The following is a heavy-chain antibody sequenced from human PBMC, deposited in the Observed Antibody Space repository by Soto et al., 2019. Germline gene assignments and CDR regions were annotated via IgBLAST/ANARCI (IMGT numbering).Heavy chain of an antibody. CDR3: ARGSRRITIFGVVIIPFDY. CDR2: INHSGST. V-gene: IGHV4-34*01. Sequence: QVQLQQWGAGLLKPSETLSLTCAVYGGSFSGYYWSWIRQPPGKGLEWIGEINHSGSTNYNPSLKSRVTISVDTSKNQFSLKLSSVTAADTAVYYCARGSRRITIFGVVIIPFDYWGQGTLVTVSS. D-gene: IGHD3-3*01. CDR1: GGSFSGYY. J-gene: IGHJ4*02.